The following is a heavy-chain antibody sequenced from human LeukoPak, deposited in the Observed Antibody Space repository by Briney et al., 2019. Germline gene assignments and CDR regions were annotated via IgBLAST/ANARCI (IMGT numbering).Heavy chain of an antibody. V-gene: IGHV4-34*09. D-gene: IGHD2-21*02. Sequence: SETLSLTCAVYGGSFSGYYWSWIRQPPGKGLEWIGYIYYSGSTYYNPSLKSRVTISVDTSKNQFSLKLSSVTAADTAVYYCARELYCGGDCANWFDPWGQGTLVTVSS. CDR3: ARELYCGGDCANWFDP. CDR1: GGSFSGYY. CDR2: IYYSGST. J-gene: IGHJ5*02.